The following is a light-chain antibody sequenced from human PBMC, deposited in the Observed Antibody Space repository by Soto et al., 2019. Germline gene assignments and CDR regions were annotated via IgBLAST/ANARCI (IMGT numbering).Light chain of an antibody. V-gene: IGKV3-20*01. J-gene: IGKJ1*01. Sequence: ETVLTQSPGTLSLSPGERATLSCRASQTIRSNYLAGYRQTPGQAPRLLIYGASNRATGIADRFSGSGSGTDFTLIITRLEPEDFALSYCQQYGSSPWTFGQGTKLEIK. CDR2: GAS. CDR1: QTIRSNY. CDR3: QQYGSSPWT.